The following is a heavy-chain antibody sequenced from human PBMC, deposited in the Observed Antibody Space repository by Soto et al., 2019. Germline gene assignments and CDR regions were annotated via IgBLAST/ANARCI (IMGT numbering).Heavy chain of an antibody. D-gene: IGHD2-8*01. J-gene: IGHJ4*02. CDR1: GFIFSDHH. CDR3: ARLMGTSLDL. V-gene: IGHV3-72*01. CDR2: ARNKAHSYTT. Sequence: PGGSLRLSCAASGFIFSDHHMDWVRQAPGKGLEWVGRARNKAHSYTTAYAASVEGRFTISRDDSKNSLSLQMNSLKTEDTAVYFCARLMGTSLDLWGQGTLVTVSS.